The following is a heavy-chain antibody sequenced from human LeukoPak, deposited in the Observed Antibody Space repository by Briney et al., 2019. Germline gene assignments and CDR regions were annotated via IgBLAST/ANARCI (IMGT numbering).Heavy chain of an antibody. V-gene: IGHV3-7*05. D-gene: IGHD6-13*01. CDR3: ARATYSSSWYGGGEFDY. CDR1: GFPFSRYW. J-gene: IGHJ4*02. Sequence: GGSLRLSCAASGFPFSRYWLSWVRQAPGKGLEWVANIKQGGSEKYYVDSVKGRFTISRDNAKNSLYLQMNSLRAEDTAVYYCARATYSSSWYGGGEFDYWGQGTLVTVSS. CDR2: IKQGGSEK.